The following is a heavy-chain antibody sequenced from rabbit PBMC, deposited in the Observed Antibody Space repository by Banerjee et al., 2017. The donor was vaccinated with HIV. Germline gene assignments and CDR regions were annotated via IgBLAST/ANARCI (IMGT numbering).Heavy chain of an antibody. CDR3: ARDPYGAVSSDFNL. V-gene: IGHV1S40*01. D-gene: IGHD3-3*01. CDR1: GFSFSSYY. J-gene: IGHJ4*01. CDR2: IYVGSSGST. Sequence: QSLEESGGDLVKPGASLTLTCTASGFSFSSYYMHWVRQAPGKGLEWIACIYVGSSGSTYYASWAKGRFTISKTSSTTVTLQMTSLTAADTATYFCARDPYGAVSSDFNLWGQGTLVTVS.